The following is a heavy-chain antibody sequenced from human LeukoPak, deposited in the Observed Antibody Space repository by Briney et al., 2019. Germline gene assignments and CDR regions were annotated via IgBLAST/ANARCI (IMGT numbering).Heavy chain of an antibody. D-gene: IGHD3-10*01. CDR1: GGSISSSSYY. J-gene: IGHJ4*02. V-gene: IGHV4-39*07. CDR3: ARATRGELIDY. CDR2: IYYSGST. Sequence: SETLSLTCTVSGGSISSSSYYWGWIRQPPGKGLEWIGSIYYSGSTNYNPSLKSRVTISVDTSKNQFSLKLSSVTAADTAVYYCARATRGELIDYWGQGTLVTVSS.